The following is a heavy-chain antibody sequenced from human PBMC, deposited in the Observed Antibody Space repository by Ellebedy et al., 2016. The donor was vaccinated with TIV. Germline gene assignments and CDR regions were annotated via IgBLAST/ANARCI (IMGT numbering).Heavy chain of an antibody. CDR1: GLTVSSNY. Sequence: GESLKISXAASGLTVSSNYMTWVRQAPGKRLEWVSLIYSHGKTYYADSVRSRFTISSDNSKNSFFLQMNSLRAEDTAMYYCATKRYGASDIWGQGTKVTVSS. J-gene: IGHJ3*02. CDR3: ATKRYGASDI. CDR2: IYSHGKT. D-gene: IGHD4-17*01. V-gene: IGHV3-53*01.